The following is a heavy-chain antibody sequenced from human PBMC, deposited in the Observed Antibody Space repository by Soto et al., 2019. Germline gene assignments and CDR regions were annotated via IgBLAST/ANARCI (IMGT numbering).Heavy chain of an antibody. V-gene: IGHV3-33*01. D-gene: IGHD1-20*01. Sequence: QVQLVESGGGVVQPGRSLRLSCSASGFTFNNYGMHWVRQAPGKGLEWVAVIWSDGSNDFYADSVKGRFTISRDDSKNTLFLQMNSLRAEDTAVYYCAREGYNWKSFDYWGHGTLVTVSS. CDR2: IWSDGSND. J-gene: IGHJ4*01. CDR1: GFTFNNYG. CDR3: AREGYNWKSFDY.